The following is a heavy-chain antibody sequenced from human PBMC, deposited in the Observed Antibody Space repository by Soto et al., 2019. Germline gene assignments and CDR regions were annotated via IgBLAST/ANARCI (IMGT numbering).Heavy chain of an antibody. CDR3: AGVVTYTGFGCLFDN. CDR2: IITVVDIA. D-gene: IGHD2-21*02. Sequence: VQLVQSGAEVKKPGSSVKVSCKTSGGTFNNYTINWVRQAPGQGLEWMGRIITVVDIANSALKFRDRVSITAHKATSRAYVELSSLRPEDTAMYYCAGVVTYTGFGCLFDNWGQGTLVTVSS. V-gene: IGHV1-69*02. J-gene: IGHJ4*02. CDR1: GGTFNNYT.